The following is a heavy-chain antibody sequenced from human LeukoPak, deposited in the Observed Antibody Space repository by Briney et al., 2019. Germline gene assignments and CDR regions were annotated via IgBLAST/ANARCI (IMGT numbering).Heavy chain of an antibody. J-gene: IGHJ4*02. Sequence: PSETLSLTCAVYGGSFSGYYWSWIRQPPGKGLEWIGEINHSGSTNYNPSLKSRVTISVDTSKNQFSLKLSSVTAADTAVYYCARRSGSSSSLAGYWGQGTLVTVSS. D-gene: IGHD6-6*01. CDR2: INHSGST. V-gene: IGHV4-34*01. CDR3: ARRSGSSSSLAGY. CDR1: GGSFSGYY.